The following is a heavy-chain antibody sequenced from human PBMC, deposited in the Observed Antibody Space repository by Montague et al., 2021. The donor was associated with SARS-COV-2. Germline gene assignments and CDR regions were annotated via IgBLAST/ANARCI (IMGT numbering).Heavy chain of an antibody. J-gene: IGHJ3*02. Sequence: SETLSLTCTASGGSIGAYYWSWIRQPPGKGLEWIGYIDNSGSTNHNPSLESRVTMSVDTSKNQFSLKLNSVTAADTAVYYCARHGGNDAFDIWGRGTMVIVSS. CDR3: ARHGGNDAFDI. D-gene: IGHD4-23*01. V-gene: IGHV4-59*01. CDR2: IDNSGST. CDR1: GGSIGAYY.